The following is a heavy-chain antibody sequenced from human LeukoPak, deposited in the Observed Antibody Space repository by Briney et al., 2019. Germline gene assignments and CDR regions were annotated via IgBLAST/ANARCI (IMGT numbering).Heavy chain of an antibody. D-gene: IGHD3-10*01. CDR3: ARRYHGSGSYSPFDY. Sequence: PGGSLRLSCAASGFTFSSYAMHWVRQAPGKGLEWVAVISYDGSNKYYADSVKGRFTISRDNSKNTLYLQMNSLRAEDTAVYYCARRYHGSGSYSPFDYWGQGTLVTVSS. CDR1: GFTFSSYA. CDR2: ISYDGSNK. J-gene: IGHJ4*02. V-gene: IGHV3-30*04.